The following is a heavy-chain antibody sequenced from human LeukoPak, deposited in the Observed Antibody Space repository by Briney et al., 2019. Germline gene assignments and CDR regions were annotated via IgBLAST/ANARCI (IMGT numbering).Heavy chain of an antibody. CDR1: GFTFSSYG. D-gene: IGHD3-10*01. CDR3: ARDRVSRYFDY. V-gene: IGHV3-33*01. CDR2: IWCDGSNK. J-gene: IGHJ4*02. Sequence: GGSLRLSCAASGFTFSSYGMHWVRQAPGKGLEWVAVIWCDGSNKYYADSVKGRFTISRDTSENTLYLQMNSLRAEDTAVYYCARDRVSRYFDYWGQGTLVTVSS.